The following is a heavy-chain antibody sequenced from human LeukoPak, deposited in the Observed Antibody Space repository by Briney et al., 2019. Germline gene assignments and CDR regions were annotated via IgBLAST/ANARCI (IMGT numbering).Heavy chain of an antibody. Sequence: ASVKVSCKASGYTFASYAFSWVRQAPGQGLEWMGSISAYNGNTNYAQKLQGRVTMTTDTSTSTVYMELRSLRSDDTAVYYCARDIAEAGVPWGQGTLVTVSS. CDR3: ARDIAEAGVP. D-gene: IGHD6-13*01. J-gene: IGHJ5*02. CDR1: GYTFASYA. CDR2: ISAYNGNT. V-gene: IGHV1-18*01.